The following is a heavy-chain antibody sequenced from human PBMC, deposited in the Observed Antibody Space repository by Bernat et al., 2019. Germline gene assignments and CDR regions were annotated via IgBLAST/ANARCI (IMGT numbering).Heavy chain of an antibody. CDR1: GGSLSTYY. V-gene: IGHV4-59*01. J-gene: IGHJ3*02. CDR2: IDYSGST. Sequence: QVQLQESGPGLVKPSETLSLTCTVSGGSLSTYYWSWLRQPPGKGLEWIGYIDYSGSTNYNPSLKSRVTISVDTSRNQFSLKLNSVTAADTAVYYCARVGFPGGFDIWGQGTMVTVSS. CDR3: ARVGFPGGFDI. D-gene: IGHD2-15*01.